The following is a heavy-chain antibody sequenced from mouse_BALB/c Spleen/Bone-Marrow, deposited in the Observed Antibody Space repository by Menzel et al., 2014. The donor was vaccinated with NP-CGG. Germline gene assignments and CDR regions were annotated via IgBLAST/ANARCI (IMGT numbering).Heavy chain of an antibody. CDR3: ARLRQLGLPYYFDY. D-gene: IGHD3-2*01. V-gene: IGHV1-14*01. CDR2: INPYNDGT. J-gene: IGHJ2*01. Sequence: EVQLQQSGPELVKPGASVKMSCKASGYTFTSYVMHWVKQKPGQGLEWIGYINPYNDGTKYNEKFKGKATLTSGKSSSTAYMELSSLTSEDSAVYYCARLRQLGLPYYFDYWGQGTTLTVSS. CDR1: GYTFTSYV.